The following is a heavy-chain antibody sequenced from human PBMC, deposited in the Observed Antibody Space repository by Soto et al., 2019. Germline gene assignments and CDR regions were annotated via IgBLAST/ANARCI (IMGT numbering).Heavy chain of an antibody. J-gene: IGHJ4*02. D-gene: IGHD1-1*01. Sequence: SQTLSLTCVLSGNNVSTNSAGWNWIRQSPSRGPEWLGRTYYRSKWNNDYADSVKGRITVNPDTSKNQFSLQLNSVTPEDTGMYYCARNSWNAPPAFDFWGQGIQVTVSS. CDR2: TYYRSKWNN. CDR3: ARNSWNAPPAFDF. CDR1: GNNVSTNSAG. V-gene: IGHV6-1*01.